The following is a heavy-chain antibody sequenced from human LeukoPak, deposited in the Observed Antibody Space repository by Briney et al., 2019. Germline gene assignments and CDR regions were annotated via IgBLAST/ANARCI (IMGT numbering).Heavy chain of an antibody. D-gene: IGHD6-13*01. CDR3: VKDLYKGDTSSWYYFDY. CDR1: GFTFSNCA. CDR2: ISSYGAKT. J-gene: IGHJ4*02. Sequence: GGSLRLSCSASGFTFSNCAMHWVRQAPGKGPEYVSVISSYGAKTYYADSVKGRFTISRDNSKNTVSLQMSSLRAEDTAVYYCVKDLYKGDTSSWYYFDYWGQGTLVTVSS. V-gene: IGHV3-64D*06.